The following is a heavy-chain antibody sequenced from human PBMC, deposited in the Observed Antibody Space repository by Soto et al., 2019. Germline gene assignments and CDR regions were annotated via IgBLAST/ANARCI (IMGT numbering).Heavy chain of an antibody. V-gene: IGHV3-23*01. CDR2: VGGSDTDK. CDR1: GFTFSAYA. J-gene: IGHJ3*02. D-gene: IGHD2-8*01. Sequence: EVQLLESGGGVVQPGGSLRLSCAASGFTFSAYAMSWVRQAPGKGLQWVSGVGGSDTDKHYADHVRGRFTVSRDNSKNTLYLQMNSLRADDTAVYYCAKDATAVNGVWDPFDMWGQGTEVTVSS. CDR3: AKDATAVNGVWDPFDM.